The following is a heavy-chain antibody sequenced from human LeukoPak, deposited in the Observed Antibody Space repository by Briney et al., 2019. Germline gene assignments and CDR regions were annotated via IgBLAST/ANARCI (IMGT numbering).Heavy chain of an antibody. J-gene: IGHJ4*02. D-gene: IGHD3-22*01. CDR3: AREVYSSGSYDY. Sequence: PAGSLRLSCAASGFTFSSYSMNWVRQAPGKGLEWVSSISSSSSYIYYADSVKGRFTISRDNAKNSLYLQMNSLRAEDTAVYYCAREVYSSGSYDYWGQGTLVTVSS. V-gene: IGHV3-21*01. CDR1: GFTFSSYS. CDR2: ISSSSSYI.